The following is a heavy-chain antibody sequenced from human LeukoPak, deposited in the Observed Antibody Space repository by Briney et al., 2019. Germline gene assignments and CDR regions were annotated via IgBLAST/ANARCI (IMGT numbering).Heavy chain of an antibody. J-gene: IGHJ3*01. CDR1: GFTFSNYW. CDR2: IKPDGSQE. Sequence: PGGSLRLSCVASGFTFSNYWMTWVRQAPGKGLEWVANIKPDGSQEHYVDSVTGRFTISRDNAKNSLYLQLNSLRDEDTAVYYCAREVGSPAVRSAFDLWGQGTMVTVSS. CDR3: AREVGSPAVRSAFDL. D-gene: IGHD2-15*01. V-gene: IGHV3-7*01.